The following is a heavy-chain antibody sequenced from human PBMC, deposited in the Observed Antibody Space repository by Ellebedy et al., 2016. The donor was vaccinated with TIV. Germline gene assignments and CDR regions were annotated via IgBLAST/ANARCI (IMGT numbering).Heavy chain of an antibody. J-gene: IGHJ4*02. CDR1: GASFSHYY. D-gene: IGHD1-26*01. CDR3: ARGRGGSYSIPFDV. CDR2: INHSGST. V-gene: IGHV4-34*01. Sequence: SETLSLTXAVYGASFSHYYWSWIRLPPGKGLEWIGEINHSGSTYYNPSLKSRVSMSVDRSKNQFSLKLNSLSAADTAVYFRARGRGGSYSIPFDVWGQGALVTVSS.